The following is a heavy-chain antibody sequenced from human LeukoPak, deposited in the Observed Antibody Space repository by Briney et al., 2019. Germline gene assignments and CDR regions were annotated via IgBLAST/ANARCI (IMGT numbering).Heavy chain of an antibody. V-gene: IGHV3-30*02. CDR2: IRYDGSNK. Sequence: PGGSLRLSCAVSGFTFSSYWMSWVRQAPGKGLEWVAFIRYDGSNKYYTDSVKGRFTISRDNSKNTLYLQMNSLRAEDTAVYYCAKDEGYCSSTSCPPSWGQGTLVTVSS. D-gene: IGHD2-2*01. CDR3: AKDEGYCSSTSCPPS. CDR1: GFTFSSYW. J-gene: IGHJ4*02.